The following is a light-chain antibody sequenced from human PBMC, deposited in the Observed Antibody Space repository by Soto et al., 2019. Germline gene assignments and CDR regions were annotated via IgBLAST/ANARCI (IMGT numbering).Light chain of an antibody. J-gene: IGKJ5*01. CDR2: AAS. CDR3: QQANSFPIT. V-gene: IGKV1-12*01. CDR1: QSISSW. Sequence: DIQMTQSPSSLPASVGDRVTITCRASQSISSWLDWYQQKPGKAPKLLIYAASSLQSGVPSRFSGSGSGTDFTLTISSLQPEDFATYYCQQANSFPITLGQGKDWRL.